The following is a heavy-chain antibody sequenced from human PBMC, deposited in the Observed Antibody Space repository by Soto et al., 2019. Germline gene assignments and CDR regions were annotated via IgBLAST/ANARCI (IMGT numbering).Heavy chain of an antibody. J-gene: IGHJ6*02. CDR3: AREGQQYYGMDV. D-gene: IGHD6-13*01. CDR1: GGSISSYY. Sequence: SETLSLTCTVSGGSISSYYWSWIRQPPGKGLEWIGYIYYSGSTNYNPSLKSRVTISVDTSKNQFSLKLGSVTAADTAVHYCAREGQQYYGMDVWGQGTTVTVSS. V-gene: IGHV4-59*01. CDR2: IYYSGST.